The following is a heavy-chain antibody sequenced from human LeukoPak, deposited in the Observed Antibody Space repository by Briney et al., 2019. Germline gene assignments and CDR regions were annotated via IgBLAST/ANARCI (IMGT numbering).Heavy chain of an antibody. CDR3: ATALQNQYYYGSGSLVY. Sequence: ASVKVSCKASGYTFTSYDINWVRQATGQGLEWMGGIIPIFGTANYAQKFQGRVTITADKSTSTAYMELSSLRSEDTAVYYCATALQNQYYYGSGSLVYWGQGTLVTVSS. J-gene: IGHJ4*02. CDR2: IIPIFGTA. CDR1: GYTFTSYD. V-gene: IGHV1-69*06. D-gene: IGHD3-10*01.